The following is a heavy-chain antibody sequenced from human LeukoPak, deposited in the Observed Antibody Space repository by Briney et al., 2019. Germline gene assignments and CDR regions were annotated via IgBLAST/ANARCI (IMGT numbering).Heavy chain of an antibody. CDR3: VKPRIIGLGWAQFDY. D-gene: IGHD2-15*01. CDR1: GFTFSRSG. Sequence: GGSLRLSCATSGFTFSRSGMTWVRQPPGKGLEWVASFDGNADGTHYADSVKGRCTISRDNSKNTVYLQMNSLRAEDTAIYYCVKPRIIGLGWAQFDYWGQGSLVTVPS. CDR2: FDGNADGT. V-gene: IGHV3-23*01. J-gene: IGHJ4*02.